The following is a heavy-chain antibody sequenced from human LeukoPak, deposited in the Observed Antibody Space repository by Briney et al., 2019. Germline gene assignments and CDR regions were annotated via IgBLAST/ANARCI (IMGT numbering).Heavy chain of an antibody. V-gene: IGHV3-7*01. J-gene: IGHJ3*02. CDR2: IKQDGSEK. CDR3: ARGAYSNYGGKAFDI. Sequence: GGSLRLSCAASGFTFSSYWMSWVRQAPGKGLEWVANIKQDGSEKYYVDSVKGRFTISRDNAKNSLYLQMNSLRAEDTAVYYCARGAYSNYGGKAFDIWGQGTMVTVSS. CDR1: GFTFSSYW. D-gene: IGHD4-11*01.